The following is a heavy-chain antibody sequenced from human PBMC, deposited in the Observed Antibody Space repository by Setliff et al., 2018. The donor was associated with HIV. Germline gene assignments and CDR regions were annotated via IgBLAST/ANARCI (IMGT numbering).Heavy chain of an antibody. CDR1: GASIRSGDYY. V-gene: IGHV4-30-4*08. CDR2: IYYSGST. CDR3: VRGKLRYFDGYYYYYGMDV. J-gene: IGHJ6*02. D-gene: IGHD3-9*01. Sequence: PSETLSLTCTVSGASIRSGDYYWSWIRQPPGKDLEWIGYIYYSGSTYYNPSLKSRITISVDTSKNQFSLNLDSVTAADTAVYYCVRGKLRYFDGYYYYYGMDVWGQGTTVTVSS.